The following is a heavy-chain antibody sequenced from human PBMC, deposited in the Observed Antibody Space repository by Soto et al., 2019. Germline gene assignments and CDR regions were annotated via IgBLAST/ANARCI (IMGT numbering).Heavy chain of an antibody. CDR1: GYTFTGYY. CDR2: INPNSGGT. J-gene: IGHJ4*02. Sequence: QVQLVQSGAEVKKPGASVKVSCKASGYTFTGYYMHWVRQAPGQGLEWMGWINPNSGGTNYAQKFQGRVTTTRDTSISTAYMELSRLRSDDTAVYYCARGWLGYWIAVAGPLGYWGQGTLVTVSS. V-gene: IGHV1-2*02. D-gene: IGHD6-19*01. CDR3: ARGWLGYWIAVAGPLGY.